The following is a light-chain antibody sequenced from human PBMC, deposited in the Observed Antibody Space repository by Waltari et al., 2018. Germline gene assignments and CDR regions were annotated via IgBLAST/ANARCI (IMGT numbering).Light chain of an antibody. CDR3: SSRNGRANEVV. Sequence: SSELTQDPAVSVALGQTIRFTCQGDSLRTSYAIGYQVKSGQAPILVIYGKDKRPSGIPDRISGYSSGTTSSLTITGAQAEDEADYYCSSRNGRANEVVFAGGTKVTVL. CDR1: SLRTSY. CDR2: GKD. V-gene: IGLV3-19*01. J-gene: IGLJ3*02.